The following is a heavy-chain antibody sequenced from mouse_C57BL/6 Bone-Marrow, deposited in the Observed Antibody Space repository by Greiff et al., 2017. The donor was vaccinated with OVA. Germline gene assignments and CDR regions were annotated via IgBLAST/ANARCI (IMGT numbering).Heavy chain of an antibody. CDR3: ARGGIYYGYERDY. D-gene: IGHD2-2*01. Sequence: VKLMESGAELVRPGASVKLSCKASGYTFTDYYINWVKQRPGQGLEWIARIYPGSGNTYYNEKFKGKATLTAEKSSSTAYMQLSSLTSEDSAVYFCARGGIYYGYERDYWGQGTTLTVSS. J-gene: IGHJ2*01. V-gene: IGHV1-76*01. CDR1: GYTFTDYY. CDR2: IYPGSGNT.